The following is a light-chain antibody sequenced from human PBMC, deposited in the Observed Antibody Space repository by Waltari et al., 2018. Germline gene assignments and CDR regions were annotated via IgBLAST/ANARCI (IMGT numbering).Light chain of an antibody. V-gene: IGKV3-15*01. CDR1: QSVSSN. CDR2: GAS. J-gene: IGKJ3*01. Sequence: EIVMTQSPATLSVSPGERATIPCRASQSVSSNLAWHQQKPGQPPRLLNYGASTRATGIPARFSGSGSGREFTLTISSLQSEDFAVYYCQQYNNWPLTFGPGTKVDIK. CDR3: QQYNNWPLT.